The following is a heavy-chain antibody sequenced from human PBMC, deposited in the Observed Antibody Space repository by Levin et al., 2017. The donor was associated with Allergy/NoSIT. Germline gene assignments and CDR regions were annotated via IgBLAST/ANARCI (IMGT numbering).Heavy chain of an antibody. V-gene: IGHV4-39*07. CDR3: ARDRVAAVKRTMDV. CDR2: INYSGTT. J-gene: IGHJ6*02. CDR1: GGSISSSAYY. Sequence: NPSETLSLTCTVSGGSISSSAYYWGWVRQSPGKGLEWIGSINYSGTTFYNPSLKSRVTISVDTFKNHFSLKLTSVTAADTAVYYCARDRVAAVKRTMDVWGQGTTVTVSS. D-gene: IGHD2-2*01.